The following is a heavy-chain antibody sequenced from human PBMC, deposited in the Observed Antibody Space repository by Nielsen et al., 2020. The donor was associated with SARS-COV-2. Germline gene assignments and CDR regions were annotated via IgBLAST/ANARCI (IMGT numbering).Heavy chain of an antibody. J-gene: IGHJ4*02. CDR2: FISLFGTA. CDR1: GGTFNNYA. CDR3: ARHLRGYIDY. V-gene: IGHV1-69*05. Sequence: SVKVSCKASGGTFNNYAVTWVRQAPGQRFEWMGGFISLFGTANYAQKFQGRVTITRDTSASTAYMELSSLRSEDTAVYYCARHLRGYIDYWGQGTLVTVSS.